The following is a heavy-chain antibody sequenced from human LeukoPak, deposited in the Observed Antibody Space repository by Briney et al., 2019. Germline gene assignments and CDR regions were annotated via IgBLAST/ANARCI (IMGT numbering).Heavy chain of an antibody. CDR3: ARGTHYDYVWGSYRYFDY. CDR1: GGTFSSYA. D-gene: IGHD3-16*02. J-gene: IGHJ4*02. Sequence: SVKVSCKASGGTFSSYAISWVRQAPGQGLEWMGGIIPIFGTANYAQKFQGRVTITADKSTSTAYMELSSLRSDDTAVYYCARGTHYDYVWGSYRYFDYWGQGTLVTVSS. CDR2: IIPIFGTA. V-gene: IGHV1-69*06.